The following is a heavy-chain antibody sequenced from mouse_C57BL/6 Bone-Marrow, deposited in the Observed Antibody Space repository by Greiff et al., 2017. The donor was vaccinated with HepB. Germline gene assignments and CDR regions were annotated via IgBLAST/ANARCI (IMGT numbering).Heavy chain of an antibody. CDR3: TRGVLRSYAMDY. V-gene: IGHV5-9-1*02. CDR1: GFTFSSYA. Sequence: EVKLVESGEGLVKPGGSLKLSCAASGFTFSSYAMSWVRQTPEKRLEWVAYISSGGDYIYYADTVKGRFTISRDNARNTLYLQMRSLKSEDTAMYYCTRGVLRSYAMDYWGQGTSVTVSS. D-gene: IGHD1-1*01. CDR2: ISSGGDYI. J-gene: IGHJ4*01.